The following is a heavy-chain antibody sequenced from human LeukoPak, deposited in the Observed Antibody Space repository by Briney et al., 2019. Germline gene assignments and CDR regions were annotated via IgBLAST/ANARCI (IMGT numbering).Heavy chain of an antibody. Sequence: GASVKVSCKASGYTFTSYGIGWVRQAPGQGLEWMGWISAYNGNTNYAQKLQGRVTMTTDTSTSTAYMELRSLRSDDTAVYYCARDGDQYSSSSRGFDYWGQGTLVTVSS. J-gene: IGHJ4*02. CDR2: ISAYNGNT. CDR3: ARDGDQYSSSSRGFDY. CDR1: GYTFTSYG. D-gene: IGHD6-6*01. V-gene: IGHV1-18*01.